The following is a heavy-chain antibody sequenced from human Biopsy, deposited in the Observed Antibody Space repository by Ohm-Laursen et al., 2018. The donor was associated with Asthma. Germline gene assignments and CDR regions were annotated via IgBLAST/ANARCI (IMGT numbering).Heavy chain of an antibody. Sequence: SVKVSCKVSGGSFTNCSISWVRQAPRQGLEWMGGLIPDVGRTDNARMFEGRVTITADKSTGTAYMELSSLRSGDTAVYYCAWGCSGYFRIVYYYYSMEVWGPGTPVTVSS. D-gene: IGHD5-12*01. CDR1: GGSFTNCS. V-gene: IGHV1-69*10. CDR3: AWGCSGYFRIVYYYYSMEV. J-gene: IGHJ6*02. CDR2: LIPDVGRT.